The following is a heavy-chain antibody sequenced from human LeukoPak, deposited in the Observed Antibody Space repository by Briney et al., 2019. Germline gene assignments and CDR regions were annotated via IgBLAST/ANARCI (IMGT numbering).Heavy chain of an antibody. D-gene: IGHD3-10*01. J-gene: IGHJ3*02. CDR1: GGSISSYF. CDR2: IYSSGST. CDR3: ATSMVRGVYADAAFDI. Sequence: SETPSLTCTVSGGSISSYFWSWFRQPPGKELEWMGRIYSSGSTNYNPSLKSRVTMSIGTSKNQFSLKLSSVTAADTAVYYCATSMVRGVYADAAFDIWGQGTMVTVCS. V-gene: IGHV4-4*07.